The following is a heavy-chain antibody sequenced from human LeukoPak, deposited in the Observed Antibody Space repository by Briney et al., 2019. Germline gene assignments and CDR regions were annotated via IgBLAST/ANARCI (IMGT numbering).Heavy chain of an antibody. Sequence: GSLRLSCAASGFTVSNYYMSWVRQAPGKGLEWIGEIYHSGSTNYNPSLKSRVTISVDKSKNQFSLKVSSVTAADTAVYYCARTRVPGSYSPKGPFDYWGQGTLVTVSS. CDR3: ARTRVPGSYSPKGPFDY. CDR1: GFTVSNYY. CDR2: IYHSGST. J-gene: IGHJ4*02. V-gene: IGHV4-4*02. D-gene: IGHD1-26*01.